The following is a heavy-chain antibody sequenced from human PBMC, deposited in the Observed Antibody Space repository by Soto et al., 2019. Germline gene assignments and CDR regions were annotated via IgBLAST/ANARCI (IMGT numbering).Heavy chain of an antibody. CDR2: VYPGDSDT. J-gene: IGHJ6*02. CDR1: GYSFTNYW. D-gene: IGHD3-22*01. V-gene: IGHV5-51*01. Sequence: PGESLKISCKGSGYSFTNYWIGWVRQMPGKGLEWMGIVYPGDSDTRYSPAFQGQVTISADKSISTAYLQWSSLKASDPAMYYCVRQGHDSSGSSYYYYYGIDVWGQGTTVTVSS. CDR3: VRQGHDSSGSSYYYYYGIDV.